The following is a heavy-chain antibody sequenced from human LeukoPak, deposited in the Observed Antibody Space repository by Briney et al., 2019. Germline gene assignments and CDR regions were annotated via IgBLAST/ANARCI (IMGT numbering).Heavy chain of an antibody. CDR1: GFTFSSYS. J-gene: IGHJ4*02. CDR3: ARDIGQDPGDY. CDR2: IYSGGST. Sequence: GGSLRLSCAASGFTFSSYSMNWVRQAPGKGLEWVSVIYSGGSTYYADSVKGRFTISRDNSKNTLYLQMNSLRAEDTAVYYCARDIGQDPGDYWGQGTLVTVSS. D-gene: IGHD1-26*01. V-gene: IGHV3-53*01.